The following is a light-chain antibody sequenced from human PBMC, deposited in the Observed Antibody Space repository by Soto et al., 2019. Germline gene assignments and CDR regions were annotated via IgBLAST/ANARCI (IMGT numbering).Light chain of an antibody. J-gene: IGLJ1*01. V-gene: IGLV1-40*01. Sequence: QSALTQPPSVSGAPGQRVTISCTGSSSNIGAGYDVHWYQQRPGTAPKLLIFGNINRPSGVPDRFSGSKSGTSASLAITGLQAEDEGDYYCQSYDSTLSARYVFGTGTRSP. CDR2: GNI. CDR3: QSYDSTLSARYV. CDR1: SSNIGAGYD.